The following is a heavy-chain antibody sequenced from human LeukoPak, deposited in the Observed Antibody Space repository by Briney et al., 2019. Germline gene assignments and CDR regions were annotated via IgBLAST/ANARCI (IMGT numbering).Heavy chain of an antibody. J-gene: IGHJ5*02. CDR3: ARDRPVGWFDP. V-gene: IGHV4-61*02. Sequence: PSETLSLTCTVSGGSISSGSYYWSWHPPPAGKGLVWIVRIYGSGSTNYNPSLKSRLTITVDTSKNQFSLKQSSVTAADTAVYYCARDRPVGWFDPWGQGTLVTVSS. CDR2: IYGSGST. CDR1: GGSISSGSYY. D-gene: IGHD2-15*01.